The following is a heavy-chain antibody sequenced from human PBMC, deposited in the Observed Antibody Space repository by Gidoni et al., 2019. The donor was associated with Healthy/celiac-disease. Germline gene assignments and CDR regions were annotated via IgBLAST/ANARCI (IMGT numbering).Heavy chain of an antibody. J-gene: IGHJ2*01. CDR2: ISGSGGST. Sequence: EVQLVESGGGLVQPGGSLRLSCAAAGVTLSSYAMSGVRQGPGKGLEWVSAISGSGGSTYYADSVTGRFTISRDNSKNTLYLQMNSLRAEHTAVYSCAKADITMVRRVTTTYCYFDLWGRGTLVTVSS. CDR3: AKADITMVRRVTTTYCYFDL. D-gene: IGHD3-10*01. CDR1: GVTLSSYA. V-gene: IGHV3-23*04.